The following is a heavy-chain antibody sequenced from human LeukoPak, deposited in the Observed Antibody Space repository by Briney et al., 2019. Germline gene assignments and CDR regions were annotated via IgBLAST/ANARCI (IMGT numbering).Heavy chain of an antibody. Sequence: PSETLSLTRTVSGGSISSDTSHWGWIRQPPGKGLEWIGSIHYTGRTYYNPSLKSRVTISVDTSKSQFSLKLSSVTAADTAVYYCARGQQNGDYGIAYYYYYYYYMDVWGKGTTVTVSS. CDR2: IHYTGRT. CDR1: GGSISSDTSH. J-gene: IGHJ6*03. CDR3: ARGQQNGDYGIAYYYYYYYYMDV. D-gene: IGHD4-17*01. V-gene: IGHV4-39*07.